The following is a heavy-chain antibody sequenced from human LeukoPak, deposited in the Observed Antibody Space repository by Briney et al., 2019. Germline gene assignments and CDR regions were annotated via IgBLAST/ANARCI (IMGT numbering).Heavy chain of an antibody. D-gene: IGHD3-3*01. CDR1: GGSISSYY. CDR3: ASSQRITIFGVVNTAFSY. CDR2: IYYSGST. J-gene: IGHJ4*02. V-gene: IGHV4-59*01. Sequence: PSETLSLTCTVSGGSISSYYWSWIRQPPGKGLEWIGYIYYSGSTNYNPSLKSRVTISVDTSKNQFSLKLSSVTAADTAVYYCASSQRITIFGVVNTAFSYWGQGTLVTVSS.